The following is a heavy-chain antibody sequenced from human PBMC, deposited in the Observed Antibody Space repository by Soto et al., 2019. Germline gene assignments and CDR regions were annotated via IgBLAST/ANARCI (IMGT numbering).Heavy chain of an antibody. CDR1: GGTFSSYT. D-gene: IGHD3-22*01. Sequence: QVQLVQSGAEVKKPGSSVKVSCKASGGTFSSYTISWVRQAPGQGLEWMGRIIPILGIANYAQKFQGRVTITADKSTSTAYMGLSSLRSEDTAVYYCARDPDYYDSSGYYWPGWGQGTLVTVSS. J-gene: IGHJ4*02. CDR2: IIPILGIA. CDR3: ARDPDYYDSSGYYWPG. V-gene: IGHV1-69*08.